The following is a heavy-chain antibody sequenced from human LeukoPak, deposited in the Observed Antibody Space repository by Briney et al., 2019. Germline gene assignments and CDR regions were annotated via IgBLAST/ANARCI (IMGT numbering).Heavy chain of an antibody. D-gene: IGHD6-13*01. CDR1: RFTFNTYA. CDR3: AKEPYSTSWYYWFDP. J-gene: IGHJ5*02. CDR2: ISGSGGNT. Sequence: GGSLRLSCAAYRFTFNTYAMSWVRQAPGKGLEWVSTISGSGGNTYYADSVRGRFTISRDNSKNTLSLQMNSLRAEDTAVYYCAKEPYSTSWYYWFDPWGQGTLVTVSS. V-gene: IGHV3-23*01.